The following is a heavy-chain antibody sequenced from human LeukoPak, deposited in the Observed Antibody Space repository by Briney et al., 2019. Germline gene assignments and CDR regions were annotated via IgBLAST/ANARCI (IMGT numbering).Heavy chain of an antibody. CDR3: ARDLDYYDSSGYLNWFDP. CDR2: IYTSGST. Sequence: SETLSLTCTVSGGSISSYYWSWIRQPAGKGLEWIGRIYTSGSTNCNPSLKSRVTMSVDTSKNQFSLKLSSVTAADTAVYYCARDLDYYDSSGYLNWFDPWGQGTLVTVSS. J-gene: IGHJ5*02. V-gene: IGHV4-4*07. D-gene: IGHD3-22*01. CDR1: GGSISSYY.